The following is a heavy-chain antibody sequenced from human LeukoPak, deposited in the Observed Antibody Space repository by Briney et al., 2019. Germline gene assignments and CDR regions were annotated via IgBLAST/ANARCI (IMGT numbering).Heavy chain of an antibody. CDR3: AAKPFRYNWNQVDY. V-gene: IGHV3-23*01. J-gene: IGHJ4*02. D-gene: IGHD1-20*01. CDR1: GFTFSSYA. Sequence: PGGSLRLSCAASGFTFSSYAMSWVRQAPGKGLEWVSAISGSGGSTYYADSVKGRFTISRDNSKNTLYLQMNSLRAEDTAVYYCAAKPFRYNWNQVDYWGQGTLVTVSS. CDR2: ISGSGGST.